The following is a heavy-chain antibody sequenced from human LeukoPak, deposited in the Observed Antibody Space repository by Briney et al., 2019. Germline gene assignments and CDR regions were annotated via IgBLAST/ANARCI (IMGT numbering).Heavy chain of an antibody. CDR2: ISGSGGST. V-gene: IGHV3-23*01. Sequence: PGGSLRLSCAASGFTFSSYAMSWVPQAPGRGLEWVSAISGSGGSTYYADSVKGRFTISRDNSKNTLYLQMNSLRAEDTAVYYCAKALGATRGGLDYWGQGTLVTVSS. CDR1: GFTFSSYA. D-gene: IGHD3-10*01. CDR3: AKALGATRGGLDY. J-gene: IGHJ4*02.